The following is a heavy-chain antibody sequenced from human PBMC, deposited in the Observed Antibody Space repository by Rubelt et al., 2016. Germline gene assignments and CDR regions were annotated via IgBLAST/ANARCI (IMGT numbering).Heavy chain of an antibody. CDR1: GYTFTSYG. CDR2: ISAYNGNT. J-gene: IGHJ4*02. CDR3: SRDRQIAGGFDY. V-gene: IGHV1-18*01. Sequence: QVQLVQSGAEVKKPGASVKVSCKASGYTFTSYGISWVRQAPGQGLEWMGWISAYNGNTNYAQKLQGRVTMTTDTSTSTAYKELRSLRSEDTAVYYWSRDRQIAGGFDYGGQGTLVTVSS. D-gene: IGHD1-1*01.